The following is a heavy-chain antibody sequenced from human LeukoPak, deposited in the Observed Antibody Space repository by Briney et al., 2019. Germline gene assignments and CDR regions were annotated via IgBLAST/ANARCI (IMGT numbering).Heavy chain of an antibody. CDR1: GFSFSNYW. V-gene: IGHV3-74*01. CDR3: ARDGRCGGDCYAS. Sequence: PGGSLRLSCAASGFSFSNYWVYWVRQAPGEGLVWVSRIKNDGSSTTYADSVKGRFTISRDNAKNALYLQMNSLRVEDTAVYYCARDGRCGGDCYASWGQGTLVTVSS. D-gene: IGHD2-21*02. CDR2: IKNDGSST. J-gene: IGHJ4*02.